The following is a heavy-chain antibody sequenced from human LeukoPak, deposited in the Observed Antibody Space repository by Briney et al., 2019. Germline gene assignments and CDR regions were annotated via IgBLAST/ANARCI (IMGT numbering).Heavy chain of an antibody. CDR1: GYTFTVYY. J-gene: IGHJ4*02. V-gene: IGHV1-2*02. CDR3: ARETYYYDSSGYYYYFDY. Sequence: GASVKVSCKASGYTFTVYYMHWVRQAPGQGLEWMGWINPNSGGTNYAQKFQGRVTMTRDTSISTAYMDLSRLRSDDTAVYYCARETYYYDSSGYYYYFDYWGQGTLVTVSS. D-gene: IGHD3-22*01. CDR2: INPNSGGT.